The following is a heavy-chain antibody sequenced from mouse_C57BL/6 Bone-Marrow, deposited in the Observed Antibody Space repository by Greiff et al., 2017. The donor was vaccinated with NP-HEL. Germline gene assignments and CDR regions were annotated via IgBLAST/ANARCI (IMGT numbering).Heavy chain of an antibody. J-gene: IGHJ2*01. Sequence: QVQLQQPGAELVKPGASVKMSCKASGYTFTSYWITWVKQRPGQGLEWIGDIYPGSGSTNYNEKFKSKATLTVDTSSSRAYMQLRSLTSEDSAVYYCARRRGVVVHFDYWGQGTTLTVSS. CDR2: IYPGSGST. CDR1: GYTFTSYW. CDR3: ARRRGVVVHFDY. V-gene: IGHV1-55*01. D-gene: IGHD1-1*01.